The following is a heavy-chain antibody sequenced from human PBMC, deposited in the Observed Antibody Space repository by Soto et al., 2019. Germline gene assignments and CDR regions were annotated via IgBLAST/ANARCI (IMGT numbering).Heavy chain of an antibody. J-gene: IGHJ5*02. Sequence: GGSLRLSCAASGFTFSSYGMHWVRQAPGKGLEGVAVIWYDGSNKYYADSVKGRFTISRDNSKNTLYLQMNSLRAEDTAVYYCAREVDYDILTGYYPRFDPWGQGTLVTVSS. D-gene: IGHD3-9*01. V-gene: IGHV3-33*01. CDR3: AREVDYDILTGYYPRFDP. CDR1: GFTFSSYG. CDR2: IWYDGSNK.